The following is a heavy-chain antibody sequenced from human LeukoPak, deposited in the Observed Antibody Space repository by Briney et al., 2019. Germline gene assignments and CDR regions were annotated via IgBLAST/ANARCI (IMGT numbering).Heavy chain of an antibody. J-gene: IGHJ4*02. V-gene: IGHV3-7*01. D-gene: IGHD3-16*01. CDR2: IKHDESEK. Sequence: PGGSLRLSCAASGFSFNSDWMDWVCQAPGKGLEWVANIKHDESEKNYLDSVKGRFTISRDNAQNSLYLQTNGLRVEDTAVYYCTRRLDDWGQGTLVTVSS. CDR1: GFSFNSDW. CDR3: TRRLDD.